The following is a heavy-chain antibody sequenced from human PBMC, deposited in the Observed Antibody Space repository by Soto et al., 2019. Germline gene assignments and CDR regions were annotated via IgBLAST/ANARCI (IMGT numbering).Heavy chain of an antibody. CDR3: ARGGSGYSYAYFDY. V-gene: IGHV3-21*01. CDR2: ISSSSSYI. J-gene: IGHJ4*02. Sequence: EVQLVESGRGLVKPGGSLRLSCAASGFTFSDYSMNWVRQAPGRGLEWVSSISSSSSYIYYADPVKGRFTISRDNAKNSLYLQMNSLRAEDTAVYYCARGGSGYSYAYFDYWGQGTLVTVSS. D-gene: IGHD5-18*01. CDR1: GFTFSDYS.